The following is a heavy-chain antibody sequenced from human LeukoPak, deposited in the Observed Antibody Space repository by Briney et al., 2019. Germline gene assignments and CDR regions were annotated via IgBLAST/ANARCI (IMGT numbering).Heavy chain of an antibody. Sequence: ASVKVSCKASGYTFTSYAMHWVRQAPGQRLEWMGWINAGNGNTKYSQKFQGRVTITRDTSASTAYMELSSLRSEDTAVYHCARAPAELVFDYWGQGTLVTVSS. CDR3: ARAPAELVFDY. CDR1: GYTFTSYA. V-gene: IGHV1-3*01. J-gene: IGHJ4*02. D-gene: IGHD3-10*01. CDR2: INAGNGNT.